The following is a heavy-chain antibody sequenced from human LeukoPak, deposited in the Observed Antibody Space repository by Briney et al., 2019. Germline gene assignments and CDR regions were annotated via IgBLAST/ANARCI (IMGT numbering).Heavy chain of an antibody. CDR2: INHSGST. V-gene: IGHV4-34*01. Sequence: SETLSLTCAVYGGSFSGYYWCWIRQPPGKGLEWIGEINHSGSTNYNPSLKSRVTISVDTSKNQFSLKLSSVTAADTAVYYCASLAAEDAFDIWGQGTMVTVSS. CDR1: GGSFSGYY. J-gene: IGHJ3*02. CDR3: ASLAAEDAFDI. D-gene: IGHD6-13*01.